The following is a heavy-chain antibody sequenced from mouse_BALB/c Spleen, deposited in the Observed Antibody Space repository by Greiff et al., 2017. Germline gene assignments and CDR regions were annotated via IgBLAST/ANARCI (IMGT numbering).Heavy chain of an antibody. J-gene: IGHJ4*01. Sequence: VMLVESGPGLVAPSQSLSITCTVSGFSLTSYGVHWVRQPPGKGLEWLGVIWAGGSTNYNSALMSRLSISKDNSKSQVFLKMNSLQTDDTAMYYCARDRVYYGNSDYYAMDYWGQGTSVTVSS. CDR3: ARDRVYYGNSDYYAMDY. D-gene: IGHD2-1*01. V-gene: IGHV2-9*02. CDR2: IWAGGST. CDR1: GFSLTSYG.